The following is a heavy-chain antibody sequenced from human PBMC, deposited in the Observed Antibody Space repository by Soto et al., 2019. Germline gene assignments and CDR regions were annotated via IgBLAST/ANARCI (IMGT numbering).Heavy chain of an antibody. J-gene: IGHJ4*02. CDR3: ARARKATYITGGFDS. D-gene: IGHD3-3*01. CDR1: GGSISDYY. V-gene: IGHV4-59*01. Sequence: QVQLQESGPGLVKPSATLSLTCSVSGGSISDYYWSWIRQSPEKGLEYIAYSSYGGITNLNGALNGRVTMSIDTSKNQFSLKATSLTAADTAVYYCARARKATYITGGFDSWGQGTLVTVSS. CDR2: SSYGGIT.